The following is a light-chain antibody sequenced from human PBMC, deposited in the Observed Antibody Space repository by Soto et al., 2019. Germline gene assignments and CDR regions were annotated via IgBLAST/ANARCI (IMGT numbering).Light chain of an antibody. Sequence: QSALTQPASVSGSPGQSITISCTGTSNDIGAYNFVSLYQQHPGKAPKLMIYDVRNRPSGLSNRFSGSKSGSTASLTISGLQAEDEADSYCSSYTSCSFYVFATGTNVTVL. CDR1: SNDIGAYNF. CDR3: SSYTSCSFYV. J-gene: IGLJ1*01. CDR2: DVR. V-gene: IGLV2-14*03.